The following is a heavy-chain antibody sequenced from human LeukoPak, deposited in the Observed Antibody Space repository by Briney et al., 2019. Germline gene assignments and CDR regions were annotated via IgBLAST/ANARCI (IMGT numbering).Heavy chain of an antibody. V-gene: IGHV4-59*12. CDR1: GGSISSYY. CDR2: IYYSGST. Sequence: SETLSLTCTVSGGSISSYYWSWIRQPPGKGLEWIGYIYYSGSTNYNPSLKSRVTISVDTSKNQFSLKLSSVTAADTAVYYCARGVSLGAYKQKNTYSGSYYLSWGQGTLVTISS. J-gene: IGHJ4*02. CDR3: ARGVSLGAYKQKNTYSGSYYLS. D-gene: IGHD1-26*01.